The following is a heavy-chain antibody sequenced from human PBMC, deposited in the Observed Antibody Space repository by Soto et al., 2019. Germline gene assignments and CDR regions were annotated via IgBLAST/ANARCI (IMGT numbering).Heavy chain of an antibody. CDR3: TKVHQQYIWFDF. CDR2: IYYSGNT. CDR1: GGSISNSYYF. Sequence: SETLSRTCTVSGGSISNSYYFWGWVRQPPGQGLEWVASIYYSGNTYYNPSLKSRVTISVDTSQNRFSLNLNSVTAADTAVYYCTKVHQQYIWFDFWGQGTLVTVSS. V-gene: IGHV4-39*01. J-gene: IGHJ5*01. D-gene: IGHD4-4*01.